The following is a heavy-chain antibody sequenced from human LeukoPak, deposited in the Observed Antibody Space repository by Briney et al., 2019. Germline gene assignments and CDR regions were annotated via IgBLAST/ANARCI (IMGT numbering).Heavy chain of an antibody. Sequence: ASVKVSCKASGYTFTDCYIHWVRQAPGQGLEWMGWINPNSGGTKYAQKFQGRVTMTTDTSISTAYMEMSRLTSDDTAVYYCARDAHNGYEFHDWFDPWGQGALVTVSS. CDR1: GYTFTDCY. CDR2: INPNSGGT. J-gene: IGHJ5*02. CDR3: ARDAHNGYEFHDWFDP. D-gene: IGHD5-12*01. V-gene: IGHV1-2*02.